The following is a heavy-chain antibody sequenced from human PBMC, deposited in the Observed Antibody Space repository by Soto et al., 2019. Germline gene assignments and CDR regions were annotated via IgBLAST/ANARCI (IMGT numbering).Heavy chain of an antibody. CDR2: ISSNGGST. V-gene: IGHV3-64*01. CDR3: AREGRGPWYGDNYVDH. D-gene: IGHD4-17*01. J-gene: IGHJ4*02. Sequence: SLRLSCAASGFTFSSYAMHWVRQAPGKGLEYVSAISSNGGSTYYANSVKGRFTISRDNSKNTLYLQMGSLRAEDMAVYYCAREGRGPWYGDNYVDHWGQGTRVTVPS. CDR1: GFTFSSYA.